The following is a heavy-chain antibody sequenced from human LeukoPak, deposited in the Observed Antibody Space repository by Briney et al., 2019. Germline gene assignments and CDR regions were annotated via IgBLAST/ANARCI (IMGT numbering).Heavy chain of an antibody. D-gene: IGHD4-23*01. CDR1: GFTFSSYA. V-gene: IGHV3-23*01. Sequence: GGSLRLSCAASGFTFSSYAMSWVRQAPGKGLEWVSAITGSGGSTYYADSVKGRFTISRDNSKNTLYLQMNSLRAEDTAVFYCASDYGGNSYVQENWGQGTLVTVSS. CDR3: ASDYGGNSYVQEN. J-gene: IGHJ4*02. CDR2: ITGSGGST.